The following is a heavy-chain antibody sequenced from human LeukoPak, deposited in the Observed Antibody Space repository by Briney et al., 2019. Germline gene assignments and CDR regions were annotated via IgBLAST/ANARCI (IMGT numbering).Heavy chain of an antibody. Sequence: SETLSLTCTVSGGSIGSYYWNWIRQAPGKGLEWIGYIHYSGSTNHNSALKSRVTLSVDTSRNQYSLKLSSVTAADTAVYYCARDGVAGGFDYWGQGTLVTVSS. CDR3: ARDGVAGGFDY. V-gene: IGHV4-59*01. D-gene: IGHD6-19*01. CDR1: GGSIGSYY. CDR2: IHYSGST. J-gene: IGHJ4*02.